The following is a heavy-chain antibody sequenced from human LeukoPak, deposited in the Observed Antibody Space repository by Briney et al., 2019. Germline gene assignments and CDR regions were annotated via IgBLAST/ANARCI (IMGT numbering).Heavy chain of an antibody. CDR2: IYYSGST. D-gene: IGHD5-18*01. CDR3: ARVSGYLYYYYMDV. CDR1: GGSISSYY. J-gene: IGHJ6*03. V-gene: IGHV4-59*01. Sequence: PSETLSLTCTVSGGSISSYYWSWIRQPPGKGLEWIGYIYYSGSTNYNPSLKSRVTISLDTSKNQFSLKLSSVTAADTAVYYCARVSGYLYYYYMDVWGKGTTVTISS.